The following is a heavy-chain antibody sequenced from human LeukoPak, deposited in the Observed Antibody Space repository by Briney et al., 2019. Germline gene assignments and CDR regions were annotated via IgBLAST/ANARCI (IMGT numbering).Heavy chain of an antibody. V-gene: IGHV1-2*02. CDR2: INPNSGGT. J-gene: IGHJ4*02. CDR1: GYTFTGYY. D-gene: IGHD2-2*01. Sequence: ASVKVSCKASGYTFTGYYMHWVRQAPGQGLEWMGWINPNSGGTNYAQKFQGGVTMTRDTSISTAYMELSRLRSDDTAVYYCARGYCSSTRCYYGDPSFDYWGQGTLVTVSS. CDR3: ARGYCSSTRCYYGDPSFDY.